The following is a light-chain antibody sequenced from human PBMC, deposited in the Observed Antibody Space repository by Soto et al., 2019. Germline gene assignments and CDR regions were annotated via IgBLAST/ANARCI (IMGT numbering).Light chain of an antibody. CDR1: KLGDKY. J-gene: IGLJ1*01. Sequence: SYELTQPPSVSVSPGQTASITCSGDKLGDKYACWYQQKPGQSPVLVIYQDSKRASGIPERFSGSNSGNTATLTICGTQAMDEADYYCQAWDSSTGVFGTGTKLTVL. CDR2: QDS. CDR3: QAWDSSTGV. V-gene: IGLV3-1*01.